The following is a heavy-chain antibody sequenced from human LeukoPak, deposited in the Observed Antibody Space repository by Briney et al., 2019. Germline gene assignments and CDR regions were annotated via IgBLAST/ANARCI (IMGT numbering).Heavy chain of an antibody. CDR1: GGSISSYY. D-gene: IGHD4-17*01. J-gene: IGHJ4*02. Sequence: SETLSLICTVSGGSISSYYWSWIRQPPGKGLEWIEYFYYSGSTNYNPSLKSRVSISVDTSKNQFSLKLSSVTTADTAVYYCARGDMTTVTTMGYWGQGTLVTVSS. CDR2: FYYSGST. V-gene: IGHV4-59*01. CDR3: ARGDMTTVTTMGY.